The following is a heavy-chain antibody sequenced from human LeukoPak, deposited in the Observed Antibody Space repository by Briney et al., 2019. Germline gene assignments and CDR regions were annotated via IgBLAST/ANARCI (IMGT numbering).Heavy chain of an antibody. Sequence: SETLSLTCAVSGYSISSGYYWGRIRQPPGKGLEWIGSIYHSGSTYYNPSLKSRVTISVDTSKNQFSLKLSSVTAADTAVYYCASRVYYYGSGSYYSWFDPWGQGTLVTVSS. J-gene: IGHJ5*02. D-gene: IGHD3-10*01. CDR3: ASRVYYYGSGSYYSWFDP. V-gene: IGHV4-38-2*01. CDR2: IYHSGST. CDR1: GYSISSGYY.